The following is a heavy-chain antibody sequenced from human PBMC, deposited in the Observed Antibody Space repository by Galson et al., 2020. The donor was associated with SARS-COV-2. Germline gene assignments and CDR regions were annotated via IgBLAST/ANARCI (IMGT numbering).Heavy chain of an antibody. Sequence: ASVKVSCKASGYTFTSYGIIWVRQAPGQELEWMGWISAYNGDTKYGQKVQGRVTMTTDESTNTAYMELRSLRSDDTAVYYCARGAVGSAFHMMRENDHWGQGTLVTVSS. CDR1: GYTFTSYG. CDR3: ARGAVGSAFHMMRENDH. J-gene: IGHJ4*02. CDR2: ISAYNGDT. V-gene: IGHV1-18*04. D-gene: IGHD3-16*01.